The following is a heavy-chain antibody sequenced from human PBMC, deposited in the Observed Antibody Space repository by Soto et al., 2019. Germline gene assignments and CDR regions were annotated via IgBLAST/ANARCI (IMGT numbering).Heavy chain of an antibody. V-gene: IGHV4-4*09. D-gene: IGHD3-16*01. Sequence: PSETLSLTCTVSGDSVRNQYWSWIRRPPGRGLEWIGYIYRSGSTKYNPSLKSRLTISVDTSKNQFSLKLSSVTAADTAVYYCGGTFVYGHRDVGGKGTRVTVPS. CDR2: IYRSGST. CDR1: GDSVRNQY. J-gene: IGHJ6*03. CDR3: GGTFVYGHRDV.